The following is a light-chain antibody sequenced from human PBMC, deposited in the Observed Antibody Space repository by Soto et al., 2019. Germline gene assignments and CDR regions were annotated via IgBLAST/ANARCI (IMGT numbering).Light chain of an antibody. CDR3: SSYSISTAYL. Sequence: QSALTQPASVSASPGQSISISCTGTSNDIGAFDYVSWYQQHPGKAPKLMVFEVSNRPSGVSYRFSGSKSGNTASLTISGLQAEDEADYFCSSYSISTAYLFGTGTKLTVL. CDR2: EVS. J-gene: IGLJ1*01. CDR1: SNDIGAFDY. V-gene: IGLV2-14*01.